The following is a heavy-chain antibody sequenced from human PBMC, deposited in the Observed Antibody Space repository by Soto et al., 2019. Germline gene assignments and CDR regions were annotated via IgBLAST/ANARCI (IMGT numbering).Heavy chain of an antibody. Sequence: QVQLVQSGAEVKKPGSSLKVSCKASGGIFSDFSFSWVRQAPGQGLEWMGGIMPIFGGPDYAQRFRGRATITADEVTRIAFMELRGLTSEDTATYYCASSLRMHGIGNYYYGMDVWGQGTTVTVSS. CDR1: GGIFSDFS. J-gene: IGHJ6*02. CDR2: IMPIFGGP. V-gene: IGHV1-69*12. CDR3: ASSLRMHGIGNYYYGMDV. D-gene: IGHD1-26*01.